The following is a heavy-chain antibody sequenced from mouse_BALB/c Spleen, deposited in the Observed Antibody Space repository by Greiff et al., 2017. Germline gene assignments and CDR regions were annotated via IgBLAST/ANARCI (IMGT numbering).Heavy chain of an antibody. D-gene: IGHD1-1*01. V-gene: IGHV2-9*02. Sequence: QVQLKESGPGLVAPSQSLSITCTVSGFSLTSYGVHWVRQPPGKGLEWLGVIWAGGSTNYNSALMSRLSISKDNSKSQVFLKMSSLQTDDTAMYYCASNYGSRGYAMDYWGQGTSVTVSS. CDR3: ASNYGSRGYAMDY. J-gene: IGHJ4*01. CDR2: IWAGGST. CDR1: GFSLTSYG.